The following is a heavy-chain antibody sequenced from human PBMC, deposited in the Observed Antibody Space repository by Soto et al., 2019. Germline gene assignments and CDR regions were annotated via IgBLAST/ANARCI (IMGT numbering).Heavy chain of an antibody. V-gene: IGHV4-31*03. CDR3: ARVETFGGVTAPDAFDI. J-gene: IGHJ3*02. CDR2: IYYSGST. D-gene: IGHD3-16*01. CDR1: GGSISSGGYY. Sequence: QVQLQESGPGLVKPSQTLSLTCTVSGGSISSGGYYWSWIRQHPGKGLEWIGYIYYSGSTYYNPSLNSRVTLSVDTSKNQFSLKLSSVTAADTAVYYCARVETFGGVTAPDAFDIWGQGTMVTVSS.